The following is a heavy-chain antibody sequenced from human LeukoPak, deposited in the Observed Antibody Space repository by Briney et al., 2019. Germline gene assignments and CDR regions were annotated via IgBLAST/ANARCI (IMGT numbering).Heavy chain of an antibody. Sequence: GGSLRLSCAASGFTFSSYAMSWVRQAPGKGLEWVSAISGSGGSTYYADSVKGWFTISRDNSKNTLYLQMNSLRAEDTAVYYCAKDQAMVRGVPLPGQPHYFDYWGQGNLVTVSS. D-gene: IGHD3-10*01. J-gene: IGHJ4*02. CDR3: AKDQAMVRGVPLPGQPHYFDY. CDR2: ISGSGGST. V-gene: IGHV3-23*01. CDR1: GFTFSSYA.